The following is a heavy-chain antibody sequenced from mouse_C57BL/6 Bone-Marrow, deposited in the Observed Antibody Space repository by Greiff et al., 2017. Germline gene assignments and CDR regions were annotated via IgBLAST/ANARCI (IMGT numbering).Heavy chain of an antibody. D-gene: IGHD2-14*01. CDR3: PRGGTFDY. V-gene: IGHV1-19*01. CDR1: GYTFTDYY. J-gene: IGHJ2*01. Sequence: EVQLQQSGPVLVKPGASVKMSCTASGYTFTDYYMHWVKQSPGQSLEWIGVINPYNGGTSYNQKFKGKATLTVDTSSSTAYMVLYSLTSDDSAVYYCPRGGTFDYWGQGTTLTGSS. CDR2: INPYNGGT.